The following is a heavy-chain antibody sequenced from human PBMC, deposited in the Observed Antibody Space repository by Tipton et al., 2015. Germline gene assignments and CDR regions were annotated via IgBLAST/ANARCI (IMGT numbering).Heavy chain of an antibody. V-gene: IGHV4-59*08. J-gene: IGHJ4*02. CDR1: GGSTTSHY. Sequence: GLVKPSETLSLTCTVSGGSTTSHYWSWIRQPPGKGLEWIGYNSYSGGANYDSSLRSRVTISVDTSNNHFSRKLSSVTAADTAVYYCARGPGQLDYWGQVILVTVSS. D-gene: IGHD1-1*01. CDR3: ARGPGQLDY. CDR2: NSYSGGA.